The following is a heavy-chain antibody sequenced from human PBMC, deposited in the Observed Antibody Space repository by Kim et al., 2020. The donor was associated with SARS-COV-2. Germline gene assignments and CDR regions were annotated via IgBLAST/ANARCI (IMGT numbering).Heavy chain of an antibody. J-gene: IGHJ4*03. CDR1: GFIFSDYY. D-gene: IGHD2-8*02. V-gene: IGHV3-11*04. CDR3: ASGGVSYCTGGNCYFKK. Sequence: GASLRLSCAASGFIFSDYYMSWIRQAPGKGLEWVSYITHSGSSIYYADSVKGRFTISRDNAKNSLYLQMNSLRAEDTALYYCASGGVSYCTGGNCYFKKWGQGTLVTVAS. CDR2: ITHSGSSI.